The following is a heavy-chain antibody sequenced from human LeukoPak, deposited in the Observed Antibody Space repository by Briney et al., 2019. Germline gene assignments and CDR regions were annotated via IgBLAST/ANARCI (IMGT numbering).Heavy chain of an antibody. D-gene: IGHD3-3*01. CDR1: GYTFTSCD. Sequence: ASVKVSCKASGYTFTSCDINWVRQATGQGLEWMGWMNPNSGNTGYAQKFQGRVTMTRNTSISTAYMELSSLRSEDTAVYYCARRAERNYDFWSGYSQRDKWFDPWGQGTLVTVSS. V-gene: IGHV1-8*01. CDR2: MNPNSGNT. CDR3: ARRAERNYDFWSGYSQRDKWFDP. J-gene: IGHJ5*02.